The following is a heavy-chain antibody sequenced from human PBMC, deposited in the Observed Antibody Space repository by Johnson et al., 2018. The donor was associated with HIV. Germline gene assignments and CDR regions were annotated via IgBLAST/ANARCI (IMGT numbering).Heavy chain of an antibody. Sequence: QVQLVESGGGVVQPGRSLRLSCAASGFTFSSYDMHWVRQAPGKGLEWVAVISYDGSNKYYVDSVKGRFTISRDKSKNTLYLQMNSLRAEDTAVYYCAKDGAMAFDIWGQGTLVTVSS. V-gene: IGHV3-30*18. CDR2: ISYDGSNK. CDR1: GFTFSSYD. D-gene: IGHD2-2*01. CDR3: AKDGAMAFDI. J-gene: IGHJ3*02.